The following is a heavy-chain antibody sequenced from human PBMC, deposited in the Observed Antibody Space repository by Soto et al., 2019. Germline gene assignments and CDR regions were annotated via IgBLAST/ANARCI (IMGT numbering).Heavy chain of an antibody. Sequence: SVKVSCKASGGTFSSYAISWVRQAPGQGLEWMGGIIPIFGTANYAQKFQGRVTITAGESTSTAYMELSSLRAEDTAVYYCAGDPSDLWEPDQNFQHWGQGTLVTVSS. CDR2: IIPIFGTA. J-gene: IGHJ1*01. CDR1: GGTFSSYA. D-gene: IGHD1-26*01. CDR3: AGDPSDLWEPDQNFQH. V-gene: IGHV1-69*13.